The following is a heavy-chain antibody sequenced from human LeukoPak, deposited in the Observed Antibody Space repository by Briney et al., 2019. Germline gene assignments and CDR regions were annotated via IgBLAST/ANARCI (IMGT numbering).Heavy chain of an antibody. D-gene: IGHD5-12*01. Sequence: ASVKVSCKASGYTFTSYGISWVRQAPGQGLEWMGWISAYNGNTNYAQKFQGRVTVTTDTSTSTAYMELRSLRSDDTAVYYCARDGSWVATSIVYYYYMDVWGKGTTVTVSS. J-gene: IGHJ6*03. CDR2: ISAYNGNT. CDR3: ARDGSWVATSIVYYYYMDV. V-gene: IGHV1-18*01. CDR1: GYTFTSYG.